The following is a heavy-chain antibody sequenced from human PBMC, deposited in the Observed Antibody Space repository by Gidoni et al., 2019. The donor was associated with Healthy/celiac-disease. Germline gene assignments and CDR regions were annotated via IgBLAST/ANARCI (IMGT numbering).Heavy chain of an antibody. D-gene: IGHD3-9*01. Sequence: EVQLLESGGGLVQPGGSLRLSCAASGFTFSSYALSWVRQAPGKGLEWVSAISGSGGSTYYADSVKGRFTISRDNSKNTLYLQMNSLRAEDTAVYYCAKAPYYDILTGYLDYWGQGTLVTVSS. J-gene: IGHJ4*02. V-gene: IGHV3-23*01. CDR2: ISGSGGST. CDR3: AKAPYYDILTGYLDY. CDR1: GFTFSSYA.